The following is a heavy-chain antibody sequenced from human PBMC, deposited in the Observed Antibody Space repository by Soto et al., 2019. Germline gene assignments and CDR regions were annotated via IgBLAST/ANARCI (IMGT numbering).Heavy chain of an antibody. V-gene: IGHV4-31*03. CDR1: GDSSGDYH. J-gene: IGHJ4*02. CDR3: ARDPRDGLGHFDY. CDR2: VHYGGGT. Sequence: KSSETLSLTCTVSGDSSGDYHWSWIRQLPGKGLEWIGCVHYGGGTIYNPSLRSRVIVSEDTSKNQFFLKLTSVTAADTAVYYCARDPRDGLGHFDYWGRGILVTVSS.